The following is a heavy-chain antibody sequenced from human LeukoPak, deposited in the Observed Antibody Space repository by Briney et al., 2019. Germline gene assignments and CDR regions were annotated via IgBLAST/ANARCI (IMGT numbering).Heavy chain of an antibody. V-gene: IGHV1-8*01. Sequence: GASVKVSCKASGYTFTSYDINWVRQATGQGLEWMGWMNPNSGNTGYAQKFQGRVTMTRNTSISTAYMELSSLRSEDTAVYYCARGRDGITMIDFDCWGQGTLVTVSS. CDR1: GYTFTSYD. J-gene: IGHJ4*02. D-gene: IGHD3-22*01. CDR3: ARGRDGITMIDFDC. CDR2: MNPNSGNT.